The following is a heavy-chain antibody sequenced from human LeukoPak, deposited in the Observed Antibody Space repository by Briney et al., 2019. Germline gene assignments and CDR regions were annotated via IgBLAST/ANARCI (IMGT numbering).Heavy chain of an antibody. Sequence: ASVKVSCKASGGTFSSYAISWVRQAPGQGLEWMGGIIPIFGTANYAQKFQGRVTITTDGSTSTAYMELSSLRSEDTAVYYCATGPSRDDPFDIWGQGTMVTVSS. CDR1: GGTFSSYA. J-gene: IGHJ3*02. CDR2: IIPIFGTA. CDR3: ATGPSRDDPFDI. D-gene: IGHD1-14*01. V-gene: IGHV1-69*05.